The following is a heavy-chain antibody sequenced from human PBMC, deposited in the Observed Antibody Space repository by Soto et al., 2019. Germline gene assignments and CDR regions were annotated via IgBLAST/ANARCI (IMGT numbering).Heavy chain of an antibody. J-gene: IGHJ4*02. CDR3: TPAATRVTTIDY. CDR2: IKRKTESGNT. D-gene: IGHD4-17*01. V-gene: IGHV3-15*01. CDR1: GFTSSNAW. Sequence: GGPLRLSCAASGFTSSNAWMSWARQAQEKGRKWVGPIKRKTESGNTDYRGTVKDRFTISRGDSKNTMCLQINSLKTVNSAVYNCTPAATRVTTIDYWGQGTLVTVSS.